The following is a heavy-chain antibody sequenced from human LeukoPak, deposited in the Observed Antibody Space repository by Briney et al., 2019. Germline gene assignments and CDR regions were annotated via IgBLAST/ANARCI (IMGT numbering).Heavy chain of an antibody. Sequence: SVKVSCKASGGTFSSYAISCVRQAPGQGLEWMGRIIPIFGIANYAQKFQGSVTITADKSTSTAYMGLSSLRSEDTAVYYCAREREVATISPLVYWGQGTLVTVSS. V-gene: IGHV1-69*04. CDR2: IIPIFGIA. CDR1: GGTFSSYA. D-gene: IGHD5-24*01. CDR3: AREREVATISPLVY. J-gene: IGHJ4*02.